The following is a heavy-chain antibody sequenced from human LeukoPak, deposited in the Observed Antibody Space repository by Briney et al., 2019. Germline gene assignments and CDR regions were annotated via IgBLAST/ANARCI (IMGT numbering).Heavy chain of an antibody. V-gene: IGHV3-74*01. Sequence: PGGSLRLSCAASGFTFSSYWMHWVRQAPGKGLVWVSRINSDGSSTSYADSVKGRFTISRDNAKNSLYLQMNSLRAEDTALYYCAKDGYYYDSSGPRIGYYYYYGMDVWGQGTTVTVSS. CDR3: AKDGYYYDSSGPRIGYYYYYGMDV. CDR1: GFTFSSYW. D-gene: IGHD3-22*01. CDR2: INSDGSST. J-gene: IGHJ6*02.